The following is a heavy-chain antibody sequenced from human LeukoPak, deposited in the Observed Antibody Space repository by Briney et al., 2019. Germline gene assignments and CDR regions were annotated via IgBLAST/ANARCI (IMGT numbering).Heavy chain of an antibody. Sequence: GGSLRLSCVGSGFTFRSHAMSWVRQAPEKGLEFVSGIYENGGTTYYADSVKGRFSISRDNSKNTLYLQMDSLRGEDTAVNYCAKDFRIGYSAHFDYWGQGALVTVSS. D-gene: IGHD2-21*01. CDR1: GFTFRSHA. CDR3: AKDFRIGYSAHFDY. J-gene: IGHJ4*02. CDR2: IYENGGTT. V-gene: IGHV3-23*01.